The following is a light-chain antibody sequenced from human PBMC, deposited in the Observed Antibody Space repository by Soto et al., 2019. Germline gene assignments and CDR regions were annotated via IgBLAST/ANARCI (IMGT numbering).Light chain of an antibody. Sequence: EIVLTQSPGTLSLSPGERATLSCRASQSVSSSYLAWCQQKPGQAPRLLIYGASSRATGIPDRFSGSGSGTDFTLTISRLETEDFAVYYCQQYGSSPWTFGQGTKVDIK. J-gene: IGKJ1*01. CDR2: GAS. V-gene: IGKV3-20*01. CDR1: QSVSSSY. CDR3: QQYGSSPWT.